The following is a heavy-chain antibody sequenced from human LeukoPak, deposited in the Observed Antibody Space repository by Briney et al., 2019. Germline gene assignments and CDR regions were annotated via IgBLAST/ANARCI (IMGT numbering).Heavy chain of an antibody. CDR1: GGSISSYY. D-gene: IGHD2-2*01. Sequence: SETLSLTCTVSGGSISSYYWSWIRQPAGKGLEWIGRIYTSGSTNYNPSLKSRVTMSVDTSKNQFSLKLSSVTAADTAVYYCASGSKYCSSSSCYYYYMDVWGKGTTVTVSS. CDR3: ASGSKYCSSSSCYYYYMDV. V-gene: IGHV4-4*07. J-gene: IGHJ6*03. CDR2: IYTSGST.